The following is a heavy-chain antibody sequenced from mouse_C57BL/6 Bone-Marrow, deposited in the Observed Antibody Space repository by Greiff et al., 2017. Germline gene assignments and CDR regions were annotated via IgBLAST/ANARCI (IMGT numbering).Heavy chain of an antibody. CDR3: ANPVRYRFDY. J-gene: IGHJ2*01. V-gene: IGHV1-82*01. CDR1: AYPFPSSW. CDR2: IYPGDGDT. Sequence: VQLQQSGPELLNPGASVKISSKPSAYPFPSSWCNWVKQRPGKGLEWIGRIYPGDGDTNYNGKFKGKATLTADKSSSTAYMPLSSLTSEDSAVYFCANPVRYRFDYWGQGTTRTVSS. D-gene: IGHD1-1*01.